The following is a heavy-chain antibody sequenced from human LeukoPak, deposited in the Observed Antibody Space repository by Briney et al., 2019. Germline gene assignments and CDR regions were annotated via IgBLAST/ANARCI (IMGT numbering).Heavy chain of an antibody. J-gene: IGHJ4*02. CDR3: ARAPNVEMATISPFDY. V-gene: IGHV1-46*01. D-gene: IGHD5-24*01. Sequence: GASVKVSCKASGYTFTSYYMHWVRQARGQGLEWMGIINPSGGSTSYAQKFQGRVTITRNPSISTAYMELSSLRSEDTAVYYCARAPNVEMATISPFDYWGQGTLVTVSS. CDR2: INPSGGST. CDR1: GYTFTSYY.